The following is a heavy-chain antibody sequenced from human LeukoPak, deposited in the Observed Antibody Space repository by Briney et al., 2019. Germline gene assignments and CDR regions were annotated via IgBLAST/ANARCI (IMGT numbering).Heavy chain of an antibody. J-gene: IGHJ4*02. D-gene: IGHD3-16*01. CDR1: GFIFSGSS. V-gene: IGHV3-73*01. CDR3: SRLVEDTLTYPRGD. CDR2: IRSKAKSYAT. Sequence: GGSLRLSCAASGFIFSGSSIHWVRQASGKGLEWVGRIRSKAKSYATAYAASVKGRITISRDDSENTAYLQVNSLKTEDTAVYYCSRLVEDTLTYPRGDWGQGTLVTVSS.